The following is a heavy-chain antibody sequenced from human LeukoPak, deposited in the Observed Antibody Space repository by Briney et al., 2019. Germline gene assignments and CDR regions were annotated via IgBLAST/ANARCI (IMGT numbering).Heavy chain of an antibody. Sequence: PGGSLRLSCAASGLTFSRYAMTWVRQAPGKGLEWVSVIRGDGGSTYYADSVKGRFTIYRNNSKNTLSLQMNSLRAEDTAIYYCTKGVLFSTDALDIWGQGTMVTVSS. CDR3: TKGVLFSTDALDI. CDR2: IRGDGGST. V-gene: IGHV3-23*01. CDR1: GLTFSRYA. D-gene: IGHD2-8*02. J-gene: IGHJ3*02.